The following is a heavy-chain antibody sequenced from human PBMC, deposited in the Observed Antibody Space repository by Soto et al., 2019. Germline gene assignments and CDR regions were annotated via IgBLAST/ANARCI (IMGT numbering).Heavy chain of an antibody. V-gene: IGHV3-23*01. D-gene: IGHD2-2*01. CDR3: AKLSRGIGILPAALN. CDR2: ISGSGGTT. J-gene: IGHJ4*02. Sequence: EVQLLESGGGLVQPGGSLRLSCVASGHTFHSYAMSWVRQAPGKGLEWVSGISGSGGTTYYADSVRGRFTITRDYSKNTLYLQMNSLRAEDTAVYYCAKLSRGIGILPAALNWGQGTLVTVPS. CDR1: GHTFHSYA.